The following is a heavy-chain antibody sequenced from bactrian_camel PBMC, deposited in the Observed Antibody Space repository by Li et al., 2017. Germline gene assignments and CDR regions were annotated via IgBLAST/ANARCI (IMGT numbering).Heavy chain of an antibody. V-gene: IGHV3S36*01. CDR3: AADPMSRGGGYCCVDTDIQYSS. CDR2: ISSGGGIT. J-gene: IGHJ6*01. D-gene: IGHD2*01. CDR1: GFTFNNYA. Sequence: VQLVESGGGLVQPGGSLRLSCAASGFTFNNYAMSWVRQAPGKGLGWVSSISSGGGITYYTDSVKGRLTISEDSARKMLYLQMNSLKPEDTAMYYCAADPMSRGGGYCCVDTDIQYSSWGQGTQVTVS.